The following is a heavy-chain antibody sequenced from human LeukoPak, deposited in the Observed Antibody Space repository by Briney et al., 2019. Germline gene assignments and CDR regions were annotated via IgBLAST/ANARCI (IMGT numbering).Heavy chain of an antibody. V-gene: IGHV1-69*13. CDR1: GGTFSSYA. CDR2: IIPIFGTA. J-gene: IGHJ6*02. CDR3: ARDSGGDYGDYYYYGMDV. Sequence: GASVNVSCKASGGTFSSYAISWVRQAPGQGLEWMGGIIPIFGTANYAQKFQGRVTITADESTSTAYMELSSLRSEDTAVYYCARDSGGDYGDYYYYGMDVWGQGTTVTVSS. D-gene: IGHD4-17*01.